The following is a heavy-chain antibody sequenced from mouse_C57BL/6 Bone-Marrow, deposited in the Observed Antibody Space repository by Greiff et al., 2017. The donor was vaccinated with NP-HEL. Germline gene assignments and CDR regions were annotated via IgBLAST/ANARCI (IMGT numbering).Heavy chain of an antibody. CDR1: GFNIKDDY. V-gene: IGHV14-4*01. CDR3: TTSAYYSNYSYAMDY. D-gene: IGHD2-5*01. J-gene: IGHJ4*01. Sequence: EVQLQQSGAELVRPGASVKLSCTASGFNIKDDYMHWVKQRPEQGLEWIGWIDPENGDTEYASKFQGKATITADTSSNTAYLQLSSLTSEDTAVYYCTTSAYYSNYSYAMDYWGQGTSVTVSS. CDR2: IDPENGDT.